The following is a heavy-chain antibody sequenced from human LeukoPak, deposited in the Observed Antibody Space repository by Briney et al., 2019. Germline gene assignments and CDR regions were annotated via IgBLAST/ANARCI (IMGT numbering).Heavy chain of an antibody. J-gene: IGHJ5*02. Sequence: ASVKVSCKASGGTFSSYAISWVRQAPGQGLEWMGGIIPIFGTANYAQKFQGRVTITTDESTSTAYMELSSLRSEDTAVYYCAVDITGTTFDWFDPWGQGTLVTVSS. D-gene: IGHD1-7*01. CDR3: AVDITGTTFDWFDP. CDR1: GGTFSSYA. CDR2: IIPIFGTA. V-gene: IGHV1-69*05.